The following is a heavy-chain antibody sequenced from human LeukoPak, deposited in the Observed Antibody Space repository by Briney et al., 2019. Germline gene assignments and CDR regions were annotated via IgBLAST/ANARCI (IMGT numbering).Heavy chain of an antibody. V-gene: IGHV3-23*01. J-gene: IGHJ4*02. Sequence: GGSLRLSCAASGFTFSSYGMSWVRQAPGKGLEWVSAISGSGGSTYYADSVKGRFTISRDNSKNTLYLQMNSLRAEDTAVYYCARDRVGYYGSGSYPNPYYFDYWGQGTLVTVSS. CDR1: GFTFSSYG. CDR2: ISGSGGST. D-gene: IGHD3-10*01. CDR3: ARDRVGYYGSGSYPNPYYFDY.